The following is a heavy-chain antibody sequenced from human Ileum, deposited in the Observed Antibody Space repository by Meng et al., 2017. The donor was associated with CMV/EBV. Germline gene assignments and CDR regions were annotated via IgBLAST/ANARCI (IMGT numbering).Heavy chain of an antibody. CDR2: IYWDDDT. V-gene: IGHV2-5*02. Sequence: QITLKESGPTLVKPTQTLTLHCTFSGFSFSTSKAGVGWIRLPPGKALEWLALIYWDDDTRYNPSLKTRLTITKDTSKNQVILTMTKMDPADTATYFCVHRSYSGQDDYWGQGALVTVSS. D-gene: IGHD5-12*01. CDR1: GFSFSTSKAG. CDR3: VHRSYSGQDDY. J-gene: IGHJ4*02.